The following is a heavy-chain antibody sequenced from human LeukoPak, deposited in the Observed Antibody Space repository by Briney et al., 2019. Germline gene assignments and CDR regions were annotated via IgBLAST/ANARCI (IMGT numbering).Heavy chain of an antibody. CDR3: ARDEGGVSSSSDPFDY. D-gene: IGHD6-6*01. J-gene: IGHJ4*02. Sequence: GASVKVSCKASGGTFSSYAISWVRQPPGQGLEWMGGIIPIFGTANYAQKFQGRFTITADKSTSTAYMELSSLRSEDTAVYYCARDEGGVSSSSDPFDYWGQGTLVTVSS. V-gene: IGHV1-69*06. CDR1: GGTFSSYA. CDR2: IIPIFGTA.